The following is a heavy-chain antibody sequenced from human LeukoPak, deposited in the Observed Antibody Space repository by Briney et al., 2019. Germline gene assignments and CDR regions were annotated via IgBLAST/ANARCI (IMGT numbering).Heavy chain of an antibody. V-gene: IGHV1-2*02. CDR3: ASGPYSSSWYFDY. Sequence: AASVKVSCKASGYTSTDYYMHWVRQAPGQGLEWMGWINPKSGDTNYAQKFQSRVTMTRDTSISPAYMELSSLRSDDTAVYYCASGPYSSSWYFDYWGQGTLVTVSS. CDR2: INPKSGDT. J-gene: IGHJ4*02. CDR1: GYTSTDYY. D-gene: IGHD6-13*01.